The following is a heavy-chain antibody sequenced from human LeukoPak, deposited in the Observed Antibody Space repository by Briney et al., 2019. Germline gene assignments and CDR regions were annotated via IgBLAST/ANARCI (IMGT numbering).Heavy chain of an antibody. CDR3: AADGYYGSRSFFDY. V-gene: IGHV1-58*02. CDR2: IVVGSGNT. J-gene: IGHJ4*02. CDR1: GFTFSSSA. Sequence: ASVKVSCKASGFTFSSSAMQWVRQARGQRLEWIGWIVVGSGNTNYAQKFQERVTITRDMSTSTAYMGLSSLRSEDTAVYYCAADGYYGSRSFFDYWGQGTLVTVSS. D-gene: IGHD3-10*01.